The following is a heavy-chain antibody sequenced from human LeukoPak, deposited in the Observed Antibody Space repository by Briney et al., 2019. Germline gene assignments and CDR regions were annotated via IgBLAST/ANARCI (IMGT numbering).Heavy chain of an antibody. Sequence: SVKVSCKASGGTFSSYAISWVRQAPGQGLEWMGGIIPIFGTANYAQKFQGRVTITTDESTSTAYMELSSLRSEDTAVYYCARGAEAETSPLDFWGQGTLVIVS. CDR1: GGTFSSYA. D-gene: IGHD6-13*01. CDR3: ARGAEAETSPLDF. J-gene: IGHJ4*02. CDR2: IIPIFGTA. V-gene: IGHV1-69*05.